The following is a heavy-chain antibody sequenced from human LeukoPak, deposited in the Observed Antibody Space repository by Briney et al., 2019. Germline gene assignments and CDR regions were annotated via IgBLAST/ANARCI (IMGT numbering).Heavy chain of an antibody. D-gene: IGHD5-24*01. V-gene: IGHV1-69*05. CDR3: ATGTATIFPESDY. Sequence: SVKVSCQASGGTFSSYAISWVRQAPGQGLEWMGRIIPIFGTANYAQKFQGKVTITTDESTSTAYMELSSLRSEDTAVYYCATGTATIFPESDYWGQGTLVTVSS. CDR1: GGTFSSYA. CDR2: IIPIFGTA. J-gene: IGHJ4*02.